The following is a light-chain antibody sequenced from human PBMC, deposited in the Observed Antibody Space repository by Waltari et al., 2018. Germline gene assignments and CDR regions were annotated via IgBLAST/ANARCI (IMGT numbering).Light chain of an antibody. CDR2: EVS. J-gene: IGLJ1*01. CDR3: SSYAGSNNV. Sequence: QSALTQPPSASGSPGQSVTISCTGTSSDVGGYNYVSWYQQHPGKAPKLMIFEVSKRPSGCPDRFSGSKSANTASLTVSGLQAEDEADYYCSSYAGSNNVFGTGTKVTVL. V-gene: IGLV2-8*01. CDR1: SSDVGGYNY.